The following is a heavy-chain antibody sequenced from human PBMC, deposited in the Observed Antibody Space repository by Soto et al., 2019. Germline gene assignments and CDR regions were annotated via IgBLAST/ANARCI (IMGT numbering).Heavy chain of an antibody. V-gene: IGHV1-46*01. CDR1: GYTFTSYG. J-gene: IGHJ4*02. CDR3: AREGATAAKMFDY. CDR2: INPNGDTT. Sequence: ASVKVSCTASGYTFTSYGVTWVRQAPGQGLEWMGWINPNGDTTYYAQKFLGRLTVTRDTSTSTVYMELSSLRSEDTAVYYCAREGATAAKMFDYWGQGTLVTVSS. D-gene: IGHD2-2*01.